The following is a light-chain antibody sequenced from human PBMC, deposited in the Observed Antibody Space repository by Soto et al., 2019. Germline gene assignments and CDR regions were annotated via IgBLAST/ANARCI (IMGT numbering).Light chain of an antibody. CDR1: QSISSTF. CDR2: DTS. Sequence: EIVLTQSPATLSLSPGERATLSCRASQSISSTFLAWYQHQPDQAPRLLIYDTSTRATAIPDSFSGSGSGTDCTLTISRMKPEDYEVYYCQQYGSSPWTFGPGTKVHIK. CDR3: QQYGSSPWT. V-gene: IGKV3-20*01. J-gene: IGKJ3*01.